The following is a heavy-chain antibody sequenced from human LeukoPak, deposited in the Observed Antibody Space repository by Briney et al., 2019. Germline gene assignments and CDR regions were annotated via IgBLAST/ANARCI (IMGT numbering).Heavy chain of an antibody. CDR3: ARDLILVVPAATYSGYYYYGMDV. Sequence: ASVKVSCKASGGIFSSYAISWVRQAPGQGLEWMGGIIPSFGTANYAQKFQGRVTITADESTSTAYMELSSLRSEDTAVYYCARDLILVVPAATYSGYYYYGMDVWGQGTTVTVSS. J-gene: IGHJ6*02. CDR2: IIPSFGTA. D-gene: IGHD2-2*01. CDR1: GGIFSSYA. V-gene: IGHV1-69*13.